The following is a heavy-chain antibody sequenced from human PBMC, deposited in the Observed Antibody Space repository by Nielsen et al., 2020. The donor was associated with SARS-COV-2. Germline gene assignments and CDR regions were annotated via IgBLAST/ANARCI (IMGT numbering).Heavy chain of an antibody. CDR1: GYTFTTNA. D-gene: IGHD3-9*01. CDR3: AREGILTGPDY. V-gene: IGHV1-3*04. CDR2: INTGNGNT. J-gene: IGHJ4*02. Sequence: ASVKVSCKSSGYTFTTNAIHWVRQAPGQWLEWMGWINTGNGNTKYSQRSQGRVTMTRDTSTSTVYMELSSLRSEDTAVYYCAREGILTGPDYWGQGTLVTVSS.